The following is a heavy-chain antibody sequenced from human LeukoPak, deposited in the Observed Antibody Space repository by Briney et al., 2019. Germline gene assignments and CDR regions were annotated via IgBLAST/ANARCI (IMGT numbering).Heavy chain of an antibody. V-gene: IGHV4-39*07. CDR3: ARLVVPAAVKDY. CDR1: GGSISSSSYY. CDR2: INHSGST. J-gene: IGHJ4*02. D-gene: IGHD2-2*01. Sequence: PSETLSLTCTVSGGSISSSSYYWSWIRQPPGKGLEWIGEINHSGSTNYNPSLKSRVTMSVDTSKNQFSLKLSSVTAADTAVYYCARLVVPAAVKDYWGQGTLVTVSS.